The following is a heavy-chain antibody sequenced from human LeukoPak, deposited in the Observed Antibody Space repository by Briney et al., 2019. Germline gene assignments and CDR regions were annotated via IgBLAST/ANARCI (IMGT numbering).Heavy chain of an antibody. V-gene: IGHV1-18*01. CDR3: AKLGYCSSTSCSYFDY. CDR2: ISAYNGNT. CDR1: GYTFTSYG. Sequence: ASAKVSCKASGYTFTSYGISWVRQAPGQGLEWMGWISAYNGNTNYAQKLQGRVTMTTDTSTSTAYMELRSLRSDDTAVYYCAKLGYCSSTSCSYFDYWGQGTLVTVSS. J-gene: IGHJ4*02. D-gene: IGHD2-2*01.